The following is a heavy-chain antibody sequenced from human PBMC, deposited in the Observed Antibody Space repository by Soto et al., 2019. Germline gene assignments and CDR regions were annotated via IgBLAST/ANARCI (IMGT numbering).Heavy chain of an antibody. J-gene: IGHJ3*02. CDR3: ARDRGRFLEWFADAFDI. D-gene: IGHD3-3*01. CDR1: GFTFSSYA. Sequence: LRLSCAASGFTFSSYAMHWVRQAPGKGLEWVAVISYDGSNKYYADSVKGRFTISRDNSKNTLYLQMNSLRAEDTAVYYCARDRGRFLEWFADAFDIWGQGTMVTVSS. CDR2: ISYDGSNK. V-gene: IGHV3-30-3*01.